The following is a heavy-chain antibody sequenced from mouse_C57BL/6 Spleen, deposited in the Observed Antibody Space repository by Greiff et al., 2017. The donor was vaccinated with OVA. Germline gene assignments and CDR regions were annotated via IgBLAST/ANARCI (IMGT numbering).Heavy chain of an antibody. CDR3: TDYYGSSYNSLDY. D-gene: IGHD1-1*01. CDR1: GYTFTDYV. Sequence: VQLQQSGAELVRPGASVTLSCKASGYTFTDYVMHWVKQTPVHGLEWIGAIDPETGGTAYNQKFKGKAILTADKSSSTAYMELRSLTSEDSAVYYGTDYYGSSYNSLDYWGQGTTLTVSS. CDR2: IDPETGGT. V-gene: IGHV1-15*01. J-gene: IGHJ2*01.